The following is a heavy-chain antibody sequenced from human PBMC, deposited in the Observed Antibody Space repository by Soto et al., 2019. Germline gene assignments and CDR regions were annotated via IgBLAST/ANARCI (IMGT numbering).Heavy chain of an antibody. CDR3: ASDAREYYYYGMDV. V-gene: IGHV3-23*01. CDR1: GFTFSSYA. CDR2: ISGSGGST. Sequence: EVQLLESGGGLVQPGGSLRLSCAASGFTFSSYAMNWVRQAPGKGLEWVSAISGSGGSTYYADSVKGRFTISRDNSKNTLYLQMTSRRAEDTAVYYCASDAREYYYYGMDVGGQGTTVTVAS. J-gene: IGHJ6*02.